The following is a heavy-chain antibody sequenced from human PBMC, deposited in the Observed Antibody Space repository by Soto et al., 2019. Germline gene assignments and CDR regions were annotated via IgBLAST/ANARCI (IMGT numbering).Heavy chain of an antibody. Sequence: PSETLSLTCTVSGGSISSSSYYWGWIRQPPGKGLEWIGSIYYSGSTYYNPSIKSRVTISVDTSKNQFSLKLSSVTAADTAVYYFAGGLGYCTNGVCGIDYWGQGTLVTVSS. CDR2: IYYSGST. CDR1: GGSISSSSYY. D-gene: IGHD2-8*01. CDR3: AGGLGYCTNGVCGIDY. J-gene: IGHJ4*02. V-gene: IGHV4-39*01.